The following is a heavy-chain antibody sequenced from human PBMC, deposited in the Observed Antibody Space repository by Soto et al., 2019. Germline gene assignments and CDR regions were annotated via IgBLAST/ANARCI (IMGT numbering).Heavy chain of an antibody. J-gene: IGHJ6*02. D-gene: IGHD7-27*01. CDR2: ISGSGGIT. Sequence: EEQLLESGGGLVQPGGSLRLSCAASAFTFSDYAMTWVRQAPGKGLEWVSAISGSGGITYYADSVKGRFTITRDNSKNTXYLQMNSLRTEDTAVYYCAQDFHQDWGQDYYYGMDVWGQGTTVTVSS. V-gene: IGHV3-23*01. CDR1: AFTFSDYA. CDR3: AQDFHQDWGQDYYYGMDV.